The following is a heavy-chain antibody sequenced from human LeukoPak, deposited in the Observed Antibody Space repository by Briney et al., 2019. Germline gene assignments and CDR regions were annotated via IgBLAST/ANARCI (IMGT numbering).Heavy chain of an antibody. D-gene: IGHD3-22*01. J-gene: IGHJ4*02. Sequence: ASVKVSCNTSGYTFTGYFIHWVRQAPGQGLEWMGWINPNSGDTNYAQRFQGRVTMTRDTSIRTVYMELSRLRSDDTAVYYCARDAGGYYDTSGYSEWGQGTLVSVSS. CDR3: ARDAGGYYDTSGYSE. CDR1: GYTFTGYF. CDR2: INPNSGDT. V-gene: IGHV1-2*02.